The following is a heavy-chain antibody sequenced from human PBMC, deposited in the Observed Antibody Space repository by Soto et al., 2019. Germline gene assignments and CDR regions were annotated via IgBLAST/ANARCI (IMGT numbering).Heavy chain of an antibody. CDR1: GGDFTSYS. Sequence: ASVKGGGKASGGDFTSYSIRCMRQAPGQGLEWRGGIIPIFGTANYAQKFQGRVTITADKSTSTAYMELSSLRSEDTAVYYCARARTSSGSYFYHYYYGMDVWRQGTTVIVTS. CDR2: IIPIFGTA. V-gene: IGHV1-69*06. D-gene: IGHD1-26*01. CDR3: ARARTSSGSYFYHYYYGMDV. J-gene: IGHJ6*01.